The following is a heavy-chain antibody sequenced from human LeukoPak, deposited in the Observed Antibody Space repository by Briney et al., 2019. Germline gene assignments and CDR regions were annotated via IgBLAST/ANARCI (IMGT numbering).Heavy chain of an antibody. J-gene: IGHJ4*02. D-gene: IGHD3-16*01. CDR2: IKSKTDGSTT. Sequence: KSGGSLRLSCAASGFTFSNAWMSWVRQAPGKGLEWVGRIKSKTDGSTTDYAAPVKGRFTIARDDSKNTLYLQMNSLRAEDTAVYYCANAGEITPSPPDYWGQGTLVTVSS. V-gene: IGHV3-15*01. CDR3: ANAGEITPSPPDY. CDR1: GFTFSNAW.